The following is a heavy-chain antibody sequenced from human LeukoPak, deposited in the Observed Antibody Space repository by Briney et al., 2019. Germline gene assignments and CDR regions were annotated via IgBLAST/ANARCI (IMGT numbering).Heavy chain of an antibody. CDR3: ARDLPCVKNSGSCYYVWFDP. V-gene: IGHV1-18*01. J-gene: IGHJ5*02. CDR2: ISAYNGNT. D-gene: IGHD2-15*01. Sequence: ASVKVSCRASGYTFTSYGISWVRQAPGQGLEWMGWISAYNGNTNYAQKLQGRVTMTTDTSTSTAYMELRSLRSDDTAVYYCARDLPCVKNSGSCYYVWFDPWGQGTLVTVSS. CDR1: GYTFTSYG.